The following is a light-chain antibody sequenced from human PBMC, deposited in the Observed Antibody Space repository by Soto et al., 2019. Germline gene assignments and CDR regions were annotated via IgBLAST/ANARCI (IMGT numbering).Light chain of an antibody. V-gene: IGKV1-9*01. Sequence: DIQLTQSPFFLSASVGDIVTITCRASQGISSSLAWYQQKPGTAPKLLIYEASTMQSGVPSRFSGSGSGTEFTLTISSLQPEDFATYYCQQLNIYPLTFGGGTKVEIK. CDR3: QQLNIYPLT. CDR2: EAS. CDR1: QGISSS. J-gene: IGKJ4*01.